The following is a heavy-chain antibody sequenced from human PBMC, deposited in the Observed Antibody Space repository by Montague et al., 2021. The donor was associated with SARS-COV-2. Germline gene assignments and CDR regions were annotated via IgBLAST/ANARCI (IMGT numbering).Heavy chain of an antibody. CDR2: IYYSGST. D-gene: IGHD2-15*01. CDR3: ARALYCSDGSCYPNWFDP. J-gene: IGHJ5*02. V-gene: IGHV4-59*01. CDR1: GGSISSYY. Sequence: SETLSPTCTVSGGSISSYYWSWIRQPPGKGLEWIGYIYYSGSTNYNPSLKSRVTISVDTSKNQFSLKLSSVTAADTAVYYCARALYCSDGSCYPNWFDPRGQGTLVTVSS.